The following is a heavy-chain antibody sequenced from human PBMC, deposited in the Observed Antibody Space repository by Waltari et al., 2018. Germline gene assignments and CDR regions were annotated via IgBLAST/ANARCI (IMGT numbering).Heavy chain of an antibody. D-gene: IGHD3-10*01. Sequence: QVQLKQWGAGTLKPSETLSLTCGVYGGSFSGYHWTWVRQPRGKGLEWIGEINNGAVTNHSPSLKSRVAISVDASKKQFSLSVRSVTAADTAVYYCARGGVPDYYGSGSPYRNWFDPWGPGTLVTVSS. J-gene: IGHJ5*02. V-gene: IGHV4-34*02. CDR1: GGSFSGYH. CDR2: INNGAVT. CDR3: ARGGVPDYYGSGSPYRNWFDP.